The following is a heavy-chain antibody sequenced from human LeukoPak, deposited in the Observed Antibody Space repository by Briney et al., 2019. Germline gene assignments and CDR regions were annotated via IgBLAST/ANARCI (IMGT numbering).Heavy chain of an antibody. CDR2: INPNSGGT. D-gene: IGHD2-2*01. CDR3: ARVGMKRYQLLLGDY. CDR1: GYTFTGYY. V-gene: IGHV1-2*02. J-gene: IGHJ4*02. Sequence: ASVKVSCKASGYTFTGYYMHWVRQAPGQGLEWMGWINPNSGGTNYAQKFQGRVTMTRDTSISTAYMELSRLRSDDTAVYYCARVGMKRYQLLLGDYWGQGTLVTVSS.